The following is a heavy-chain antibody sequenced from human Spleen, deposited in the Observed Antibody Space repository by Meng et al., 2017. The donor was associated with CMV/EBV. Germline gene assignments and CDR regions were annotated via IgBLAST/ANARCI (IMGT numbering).Heavy chain of an antibody. D-gene: IGHD6-19*01. V-gene: IGHV3-21*01. CDR3: ARDAYSSGRVDALDI. CDR1: GFTFSSYW. Sequence: GESLKISCAASGFTFSSYWMHWVRQAPGKGLEWVSSISSSSTYIHHADSVKGRFTVSRDNAKNSLYLQMNSLRAEDTAMYFCARDAYSSGRVDALDIWGQGTMVTVSS. J-gene: IGHJ3*02. CDR2: ISSSSTYI.